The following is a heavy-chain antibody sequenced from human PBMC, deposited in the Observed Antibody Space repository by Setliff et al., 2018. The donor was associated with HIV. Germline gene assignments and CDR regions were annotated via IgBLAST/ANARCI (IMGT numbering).Heavy chain of an antibody. D-gene: IGHD2-15*01. V-gene: IGHV3-30*02. CDR1: GFTFSSFG. Sequence: PGGSLRLSCAASGFTFSSFGMHWVRQAPGKGLEWVSFIQYDGSNKYYAESVKGRFTISRDNSKSTLYLQMNSLRPEDRAVYYCATYCSGGSCYFDYWGQGTLVTVSS. CDR3: ATYCSGGSCYFDY. J-gene: IGHJ4*02. CDR2: IQYDGSNK.